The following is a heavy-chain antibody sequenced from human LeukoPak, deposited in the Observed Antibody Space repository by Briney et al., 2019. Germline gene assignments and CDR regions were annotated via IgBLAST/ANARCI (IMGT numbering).Heavy chain of an antibody. CDR3: AREGSSPHMGYYMDV. J-gene: IGHJ6*03. CDR2: IYYSGST. V-gene: IGHV4-59*02. D-gene: IGHD6-13*01. Sequence: SETLSLTCTVSGGSVSSYYWSWIRQPPGKGLDWIGYIYYSGSTNYNPSLKSRVTISVDTSKNQFSLKLSSVTAADTAVYYCAREGSSPHMGYYMDVWGKGTTVTISS. CDR1: GGSVSSYY.